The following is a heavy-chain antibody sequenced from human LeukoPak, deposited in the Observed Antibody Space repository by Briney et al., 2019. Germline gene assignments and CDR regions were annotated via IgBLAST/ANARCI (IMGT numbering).Heavy chain of an antibody. D-gene: IGHD2-2*01. J-gene: IGHJ6*02. CDR1: GYTFTSYD. V-gene: IGHV1-8*01. Sequence: ASVKVSCKASGYTFTSYDINWVRQATGQGLEWMGWMNPNSGNTGYAQKFQGRVTMTRNTSISTAYMELSSLRSEDTAVYYCARTRSYYYSMDVWGQGTTVTVSS. CDR3: ARTRSYYYSMDV. CDR2: MNPNSGNT.